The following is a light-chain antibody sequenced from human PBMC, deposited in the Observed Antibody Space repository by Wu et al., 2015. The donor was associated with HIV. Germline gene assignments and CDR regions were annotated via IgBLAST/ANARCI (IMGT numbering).Light chain of an antibody. CDR1: QSISGNY. V-gene: IGKV3D-20*02. Sequence: EILMTQSPATLSVSPGERATLSCRASQSISGNYLAYYQQKPGQAPRLLIHGASDRATGIPDKFSGSGSWTDFTLTFTRLEPEDFAVYYCQHRSDWPTFGQGTKVEIQ. J-gene: IGKJ1*01. CDR2: GAS. CDR3: QHRSDWPT.